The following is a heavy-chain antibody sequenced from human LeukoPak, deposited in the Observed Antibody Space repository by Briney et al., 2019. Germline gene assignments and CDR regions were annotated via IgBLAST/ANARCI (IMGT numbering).Heavy chain of an antibody. V-gene: IGHV4-59*01. CDR2: IYYSGST. CDR1: GGSISSYY. Sequence: KPSETLSLTCTVSGGSISSYYWSWIRQPPGKGLEWIGYIYYSGSTNYNPSLKSRVTISVDTSKNQFSLKLSSVTAADTAVYYCARGGNSEPYYFDYWGQGTLVTVSS. D-gene: IGHD4-23*01. CDR3: ARGGNSEPYYFDY. J-gene: IGHJ4*02.